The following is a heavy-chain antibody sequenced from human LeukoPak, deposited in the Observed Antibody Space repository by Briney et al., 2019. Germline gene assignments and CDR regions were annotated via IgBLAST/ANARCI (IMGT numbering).Heavy chain of an antibody. D-gene: IGHD6-19*01. CDR3: ARLTSSGWYWPNYYYYYYMDV. Sequence: ASVKVSFKASGCTFTSYVINWVRQATGQGLEWMGWMNPNSGNTDYPQKDEGRVTLTRNTHISTACLERASQSSEDTAVYYCARLTSSGWYWPNYYYYYYMDVWGKGTTVTVSS. CDR1: GCTFTSYV. J-gene: IGHJ6*03. V-gene: IGHV1-8*01. CDR2: MNPNSGNT.